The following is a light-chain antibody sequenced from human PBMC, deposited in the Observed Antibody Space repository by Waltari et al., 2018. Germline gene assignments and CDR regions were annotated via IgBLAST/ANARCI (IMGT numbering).Light chain of an antibody. J-gene: IGKJ2*01. CDR2: WAS. CDR1: RNLLYSPNNKDF. V-gene: IGKV4-1*01. CDR3: QQYYDTPYT. Sequence: DIVMTQSPDYLVVSLGERATINCKSSRNLLYSPNNKDFLAWYQQKPGQPPKLLIYWASTRESGVPDRFTGSGSGTDFSLTISSLQAEDVAVYYCQQYYDTPYTFGQGTKLEIK.